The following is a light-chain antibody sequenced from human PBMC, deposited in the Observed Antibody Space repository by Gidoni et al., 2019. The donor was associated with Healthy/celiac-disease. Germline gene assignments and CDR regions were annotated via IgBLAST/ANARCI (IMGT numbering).Light chain of an antibody. Sequence: HSALPQPRSVSGSPGQPGTISCTGTSNAVGGYHYVSWYQQPPSKAPKLMSYGDSKRPSGVPDRFSGSKSGNTASLTISGLQAEDEADYYCYSYAGSYTLKVFGGGTKLTVL. V-gene: IGLV2-11*01. CDR1: SNAVGGYHY. J-gene: IGLJ2*01. CDR3: YSYAGSYTLKV. CDR2: GDS.